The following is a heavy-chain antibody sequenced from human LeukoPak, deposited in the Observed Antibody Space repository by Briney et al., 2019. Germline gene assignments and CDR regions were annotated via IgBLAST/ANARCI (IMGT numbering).Heavy chain of an antibody. CDR3: PKDGGGWYTSGRYYLDC. V-gene: IGHV3-23*01. J-gene: IGHJ4*02. CDR1: GFTFNNYA. CDR2: ISGGGANT. Sequence: GGSLRLSCAASGFTFNNYAMSWVRQAPGKGLQWVSAISGGGANTYYADSVKGRFTISRDNSKNTPYLQMNSLRAEDPAVYYCPKDGGGWYTSGRYYLDCWGQGTLVAVSS. D-gene: IGHD6-19*01.